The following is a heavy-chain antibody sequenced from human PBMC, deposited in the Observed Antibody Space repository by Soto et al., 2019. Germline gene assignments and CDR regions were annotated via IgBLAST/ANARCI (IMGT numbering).Heavy chain of an antibody. J-gene: IGHJ4*02. CDR1: GGSVSSGSYY. CDR3: ARDGPVTFDY. V-gene: IGHV4-61*01. D-gene: IGHD2-21*02. CDR2: IYYSGST. Sequence: SETLSLTYTVSGGSVSSGSYYWSWIRQPPGKGLEWIGYIYYSGSTNYNPSLKSRVTISVDTSKNQFSLKLSSVTAADTAVYYCARDGPVTFDYWGQGTLVT.